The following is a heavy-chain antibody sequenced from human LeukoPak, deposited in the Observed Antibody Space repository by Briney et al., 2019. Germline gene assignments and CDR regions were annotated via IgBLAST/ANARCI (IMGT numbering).Heavy chain of an antibody. CDR2: ISGSGDNT. D-gene: IGHD4-17*01. CDR1: GFTFSSYA. J-gene: IGHJ4*02. CDR3: ARDRGDYGDYSDYFDS. V-gene: IGHV3-23*01. Sequence: GGSLRLSCAASGFTFSSYAMSWVRQAPGKGLEWVSGISGSGDNTYYADSVKGRFTISRDDSKNTVYLQMNSLRAEDTAMYYCARDRGDYGDYSDYFDSWGQGTLVTVSS.